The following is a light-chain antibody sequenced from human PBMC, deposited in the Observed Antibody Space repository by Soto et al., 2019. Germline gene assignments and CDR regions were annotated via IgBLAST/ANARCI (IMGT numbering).Light chain of an antibody. J-gene: IGKJ1*01. V-gene: IGKV1-5*03. Sequence: TLSASIRDRFTLPCRDSQSISSWLAWYQQKPGKAPKLLIYKASSLESGVPSRFSGSGSGTEFTLTISSLQPDDFATYYCQQYNSYEWTFGQGAKV. CDR2: KAS. CDR3: QQYNSYEWT. CDR1: QSISSW.